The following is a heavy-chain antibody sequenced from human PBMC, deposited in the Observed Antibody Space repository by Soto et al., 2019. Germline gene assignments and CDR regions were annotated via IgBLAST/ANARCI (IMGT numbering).Heavy chain of an antibody. D-gene: IGHD2-8*01. J-gene: IGHJ6*02. V-gene: IGHV3-30-3*01. CDR3: ARDQGELMVFAAYYYYYYGMDV. CDR2: ISYDGSNK. Sequence: GGSLRLSCAASGSTFSSYAMHWVRQAPGKGLEWVAVISYDGSNKYYADSVKGRFTISRDNSKNTLYLQMNSLRAEDTAVYYCARDQGELMVFAAYYYYYYGMDVWGQGTTVTVSS. CDR1: GSTFSSYA.